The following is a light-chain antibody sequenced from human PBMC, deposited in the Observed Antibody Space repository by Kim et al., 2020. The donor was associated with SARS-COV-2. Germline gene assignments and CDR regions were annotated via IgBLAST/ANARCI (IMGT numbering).Light chain of an antibody. CDR2: RDT. V-gene: IGLV3-9*01. CDR1: NIGSKS. J-gene: IGLJ1*01. Sequence: SYELTQPLSVSVALGQTARITCGGNNIGSKSVHWYQQKPGQAPVLVIYRDTNGPSGIPERFSGSNSGNTATLTISGAQAGDEADYYCQVWDSTAYVFGTG. CDR3: QVWDSTAYV.